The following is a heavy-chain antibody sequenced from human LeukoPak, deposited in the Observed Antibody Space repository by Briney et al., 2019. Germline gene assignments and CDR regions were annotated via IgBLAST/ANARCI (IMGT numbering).Heavy chain of an antibody. J-gene: IGHJ4*02. CDR2: FSYSGGT. D-gene: IGHD3-16*01. V-gene: IGHV4-59*01. CDR1: GGSINNLF. Sequence: SETLSLTCTVSGGSINNLFWTWIRQPPGKGLEWIGYFSYSGGTTYNPSFKSRVTISIDTSKNQFSLNLNSVTAADTAVYYCAREGPLGKYYDYWGPGTLVTVSS. CDR3: AREGPLGKYYDY.